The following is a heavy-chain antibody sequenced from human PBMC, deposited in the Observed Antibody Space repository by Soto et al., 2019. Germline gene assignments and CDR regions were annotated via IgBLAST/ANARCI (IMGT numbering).Heavy chain of an antibody. CDR2: ISYDGSNK. CDR1: GFTFSSYA. J-gene: IGHJ6*02. D-gene: IGHD3-10*01. CDR3: ARDRGFTLLYGSEVYYYGMDV. V-gene: IGHV3-30-3*01. Sequence: GGSLRLSCAASGFTFSSYAMHWVRQAPGKGLEWVAVISYDGSNKYYADSVKGRFTISRDNSKNTLYLQMNSLRAEDTAVYYCARDRGFTLLYGSEVYYYGMDVWGQGTTVTVSS.